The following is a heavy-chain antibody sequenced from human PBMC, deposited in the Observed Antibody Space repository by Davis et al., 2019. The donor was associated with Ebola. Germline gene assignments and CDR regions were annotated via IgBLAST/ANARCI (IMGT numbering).Heavy chain of an antibody. CDR3: ARDTVTTAIDI. Sequence: GESLKISCAASGFTFSTYGMHWVRQAPGKGLEWVAVIWYDGSNKYYADSVKGRFTISRDNSKNTLYLQMNSLRAEDTAVYYCARDTVTTAIDIWGQGTMVTVSS. J-gene: IGHJ3*02. V-gene: IGHV3-33*01. CDR2: IWYDGSNK. D-gene: IGHD4-17*01. CDR1: GFTFSTYG.